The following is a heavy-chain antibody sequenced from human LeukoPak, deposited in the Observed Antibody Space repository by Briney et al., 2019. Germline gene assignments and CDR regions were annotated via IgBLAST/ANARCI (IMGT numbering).Heavy chain of an antibody. V-gene: IGHV6-1*01. CDR3: ARDLGGLLWFGELPGGVFDY. J-gene: IGHJ4*02. Sequence: SQTLSLTCAISGDSVSSNSAAWNWIRQSPSRGLEWLGRTYYRSKWYNDYAVSVKSRITINPGTSKNQFSLQLNSVTPEDTAVYYCARDLGGLLWFGELPGGVFDYWGQGTLVTVSS. CDR1: GDSVSSNSAA. CDR2: TYYRSKWYN. D-gene: IGHD3-10*01.